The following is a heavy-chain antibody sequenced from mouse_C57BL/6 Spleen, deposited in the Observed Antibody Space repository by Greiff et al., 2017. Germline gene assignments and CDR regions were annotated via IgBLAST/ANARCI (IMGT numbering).Heavy chain of an antibody. J-gene: IGHJ1*03. Sequence: VKLMESGPGLVAPSQSLSITCTVSGFSLTSYAISWVRQPPGKGLEWVGVIWTGGGTNYNSALKYRLSISKDNSKSQVFLKMNSLQTDDTARYCCARDSNYGYFDVWGTGTTVTVSS. V-gene: IGHV2-9-1*01. CDR2: IWTGGGT. CDR1: GFSLTSYA. CDR3: ARDSNYGYFDV. D-gene: IGHD2-5*01.